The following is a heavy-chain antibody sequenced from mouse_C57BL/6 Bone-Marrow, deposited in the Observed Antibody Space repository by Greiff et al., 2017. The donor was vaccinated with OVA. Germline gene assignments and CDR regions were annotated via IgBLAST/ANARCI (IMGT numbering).Heavy chain of an antibody. CDR3: ARDRGGNYAYYYAMDY. CDR2: ISYDGSN. D-gene: IGHD2-1*01. V-gene: IGHV3-6*01. J-gene: IGHJ4*01. Sequence: DVQLQESGPGLVKPSQSLSLTCSVTGYSITSGYYWNWIRQFPGNKLEWMGYISYDGSNNYNPSLKNRISITRDTSKNQFFLKLNSVTTEDTATYYGARDRGGNYAYYYAMDYWGQGTSVTVSS. CDR1: GYSITSGYY.